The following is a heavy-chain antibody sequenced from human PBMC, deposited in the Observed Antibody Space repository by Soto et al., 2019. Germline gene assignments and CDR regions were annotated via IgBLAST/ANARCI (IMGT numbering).Heavy chain of an antibody. CDR1: GFTFSSYS. Sequence: EVQLVESGGGLVKPGGSLRLSCAASGFTFSSYSMNWVRQAPGKGLEWVSSISSSSSYIYYADSVKGRFTISRDNAKNSLCLQMTSLRAEDTAVYYCARDPAVIYYFDYWGQGTLVTVSS. CDR2: ISSSSSYI. V-gene: IGHV3-21*01. J-gene: IGHJ4*02. D-gene: IGHD2-21*01. CDR3: ARDPAVIYYFDY.